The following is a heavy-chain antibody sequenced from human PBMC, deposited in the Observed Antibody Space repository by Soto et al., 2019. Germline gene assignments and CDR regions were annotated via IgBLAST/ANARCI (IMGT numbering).Heavy chain of an antibody. D-gene: IGHD3-22*01. CDR1: GYSISSGYY. CDR3: AGTANHSSCYYYFDY. J-gene: IGHJ4*02. V-gene: IGHV4-38-2*01. Sequence: SETLSLTCAVCGYSISSGYYWGWNRKSPRKGLEWIRSIYHRVSTYYSPSHNSRSWRSGHTPKLQCSLKLSSVSAADTAADSCAGTANHSSCYYYFDYFGQLTRVTVSS. CDR2: IYHRVST.